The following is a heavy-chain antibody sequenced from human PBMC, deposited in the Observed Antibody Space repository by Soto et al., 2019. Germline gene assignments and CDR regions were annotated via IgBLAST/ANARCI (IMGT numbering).Heavy chain of an antibody. CDR1: GGSISSGGYY. D-gene: IGHD2-2*02. J-gene: IGHJ4*02. CDR3: ARAGNCSSTSCYTGTTFGY. CDR2: IYYSGST. V-gene: IGHV4-31*03. Sequence: PSETLSLTCTVSGGSISSGGYYWSWIRQHPGKGLEWIGYIYYSGSTYYNPSLKSRVTISVDTSKNQSTLKLGSGTAADTAVYYCARAGNCSSTSCYTGTTFGYWGQGTLVPVPS.